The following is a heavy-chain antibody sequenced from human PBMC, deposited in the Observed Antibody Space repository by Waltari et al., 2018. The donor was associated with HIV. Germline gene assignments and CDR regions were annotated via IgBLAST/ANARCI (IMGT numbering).Heavy chain of an antibody. CDR2: SLHSGNT. J-gene: IGHJ4*02. CDR1: GYSIESGSY. V-gene: IGHV4-38-2*01. D-gene: IGHD5-18*01. Sequence: QVQLQESGLGLVKPSETLSLTCSVSGYSIESGSYWGWIRQPPGKALEWIGSSLHSGNTYYNPSLKSRLTISLDTSKNQVSLKLSSVTAADTAVYYCASGSRRGHSHGIDYWGQGTLVTVSS. CDR3: ASGSRRGHSHGIDY.